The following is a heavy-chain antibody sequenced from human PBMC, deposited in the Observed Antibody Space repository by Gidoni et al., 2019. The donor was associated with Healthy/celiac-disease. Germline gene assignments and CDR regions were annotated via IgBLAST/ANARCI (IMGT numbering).Heavy chain of an antibody. V-gene: IGHV4-38-2*02. CDR3: AREGYYYESSGNQGRDAFDI. CDR1: GYSISRGYY. J-gene: IGHJ3*02. Sequence: QVQLQESGPGLVKPSETLSLPCAVSGYSISRGYYWGWIRQPPGKGLEWIGSIHHSGSTYYNQSLKSRVTISVDTSKNQFSLKLSSVTAADTAVDYGAREGYYYESSGNQGRDAFDIWGQGTMVTVSS. CDR2: IHHSGST. D-gene: IGHD3-22*01.